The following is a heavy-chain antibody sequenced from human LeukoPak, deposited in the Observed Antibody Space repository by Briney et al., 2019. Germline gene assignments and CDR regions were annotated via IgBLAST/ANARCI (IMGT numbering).Heavy chain of an antibody. D-gene: IGHD1-26*01. CDR1: GVTSVNYA. Sequence: PGGSLRLSCAATGVTSVNYAMSWVRQAPGKGLEWVSAISGSGGSTYYADSVKGRFTISRDNSKNTLYLQMNSLRAEDTAVYYRAKDGFFGWELLGWFDPWGQGTLVTVSS. V-gene: IGHV3-23*01. J-gene: IGHJ5*02. CDR2: ISGSGGST. CDR3: AKDGFFGWELLGWFDP.